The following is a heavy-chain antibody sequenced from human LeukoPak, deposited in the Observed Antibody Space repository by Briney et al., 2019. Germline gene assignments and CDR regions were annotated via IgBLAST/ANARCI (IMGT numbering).Heavy chain of an antibody. J-gene: IGHJ4*02. Sequence: SETLSLTCTVSGGSISSYYWSWIRQPPGKGLEWIGYIYTSGSTNYNPSLKSRVTISVDTSKNQFSLKLSSVTAADTAVYYCARHSHVGPYFDYWGQGTLVTVSS. V-gene: IGHV4-4*09. CDR1: GGSISSYY. D-gene: IGHD1-26*01. CDR2: IYTSGST. CDR3: ARHSHVGPYFDY.